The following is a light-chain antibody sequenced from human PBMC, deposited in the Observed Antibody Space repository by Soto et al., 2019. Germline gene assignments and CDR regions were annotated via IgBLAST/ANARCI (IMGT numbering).Light chain of an antibody. J-gene: IGKJ1*01. Sequence: DIVLTKSRVTLSQSHGERATLSCRASQSVSNNYLAWYQQKPCQAPRLLIYGASNRATGIPDRFSGSGSGTDFTLTISRLEPEDFAVYYCQQYGSSGTFGQGTKVDIK. CDR1: QSVSNNY. V-gene: IGKV3-20*01. CDR3: QQYGSSGT. CDR2: GAS.